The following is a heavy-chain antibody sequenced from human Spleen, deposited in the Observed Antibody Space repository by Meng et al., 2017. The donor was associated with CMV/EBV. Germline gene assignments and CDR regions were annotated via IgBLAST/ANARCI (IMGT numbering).Heavy chain of an antibody. V-gene: IGHV1-46*01. D-gene: IGHD1-26*01. CDR1: EYTFTNYY. CDR2: MKPSGGGT. CDR3: AREGRELAHYSYGMDV. J-gene: IGHJ6*02. Sequence: ASVKVSCKTSEYTFTNYYIHWVRQAPGQGLEWMGTMKPSGGGTKHAQKFQGRVTMTRDTSTSTVSMELSSLRSEDTAVYHCAREGRELAHYSYGMDVWGQGTTVTVSS.